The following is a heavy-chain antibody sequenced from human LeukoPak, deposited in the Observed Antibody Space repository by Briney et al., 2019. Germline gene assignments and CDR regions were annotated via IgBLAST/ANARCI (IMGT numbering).Heavy chain of an antibody. J-gene: IGHJ6*03. D-gene: IGHD6-19*01. CDR3: ARDPYSGGYGAYYYYYMDV. CDR2: ITTSSSYM. Sequence: PGGSLRLSCAASGFTFSSYSMNWVRQAPGKGLEWVSSITTSSSYMFYADSVRGRFTISRDNAENSLYLQMNSLRDEDTAVYYCARDPYSGGYGAYYYYYMDVWGKGTTVTVSS. CDR1: GFTFSSYS. V-gene: IGHV3-21*01.